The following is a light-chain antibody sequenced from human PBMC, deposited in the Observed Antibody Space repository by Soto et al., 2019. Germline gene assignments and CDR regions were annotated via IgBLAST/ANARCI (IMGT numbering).Light chain of an antibody. CDR1: HDITSY. Sequence: DIQMTQSPSSLSSSVGARVTITCQASHDITSYFNLYQHKPGKAPKLLIYDASILEAGVPSRFSGSGSGTDFTFTISSQQPEDVATYYCQKCDYLPIFGPGTTVDLK. V-gene: IGKV1-33*01. J-gene: IGKJ3*01. CDR3: QKCDYLPI. CDR2: DAS.